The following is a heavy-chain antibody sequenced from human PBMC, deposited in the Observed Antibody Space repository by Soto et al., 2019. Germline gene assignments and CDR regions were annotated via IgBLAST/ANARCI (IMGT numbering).Heavy chain of an antibody. J-gene: IGHJ4*02. D-gene: IGHD4-17*01. CDR1: GFTFSSYG. CDR2: ISYDGSNK. V-gene: IGHV3-30*03. CDR3: ALGGGQLTTVITGY. Sequence: GGSLRLSCAASGFTFSSYGMHWVRQAPGKGLEWVAVISYDGSNKYYADSVKGRFTISRDNSKNTLYLQMNSLRADDTAVYYCALGGGQLTTVITGYWGQGTLVTVS.